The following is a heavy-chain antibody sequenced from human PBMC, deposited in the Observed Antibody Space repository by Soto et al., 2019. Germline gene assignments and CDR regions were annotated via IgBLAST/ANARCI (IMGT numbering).Heavy chain of an antibody. CDR1: GFTFSSYA. CDR2: ISGSGGST. J-gene: IGHJ4*02. D-gene: IGHD3-16*02. V-gene: IGHV3-23*01. CDR3: AITFGGVIVNGPNY. Sequence: GGSLRLSCASSGFTFSSYAISWVRQAPGKGLEWVSAISGSGGSTYYADSVKGRFTISRDNSKNTLYLQMSSLRAEDTAVYYCAITFGGVIVNGPNYWGQGTLVTVSS.